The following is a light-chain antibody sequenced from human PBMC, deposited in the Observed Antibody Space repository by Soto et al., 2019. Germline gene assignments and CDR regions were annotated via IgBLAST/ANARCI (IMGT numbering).Light chain of an antibody. J-gene: IGKJ2*01. CDR1: QSVSSSY. Sequence: IVLTQSPGTLSLSPGERATLSCRASQSVSSSYLAWYQQKPGQAPRLLIYGAYSRATGIPDRFSGSGSGTDFSLTISRLEPDDFAVYYCQQYGSSPWYTFGQGTKLEIK. V-gene: IGKV3-20*01. CDR3: QQYGSSPWYT. CDR2: GAY.